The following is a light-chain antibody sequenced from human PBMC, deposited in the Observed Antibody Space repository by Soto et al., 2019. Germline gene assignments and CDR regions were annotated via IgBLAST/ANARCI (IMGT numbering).Light chain of an antibody. CDR2: DAS. V-gene: IGKV3-11*01. CDR3: QQRSNWPT. CDR1: QSVSSY. J-gene: IGKJ5*01. Sequence: EIVLTQSPATLSLPPGERATLSCRASQSVSSYLAWYQQKPGQAPRLLIYDASNRATGIPARFSGSGSGTDITLTISSLEPEDFAVYYCQQRSNWPTFGQGTRLEIK.